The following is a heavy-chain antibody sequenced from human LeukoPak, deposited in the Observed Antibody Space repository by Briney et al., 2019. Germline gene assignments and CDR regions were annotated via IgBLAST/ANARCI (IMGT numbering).Heavy chain of an antibody. CDR1: GFTFSSYG. J-gene: IGHJ4*02. CDR3: ARDLRGDYDFWSGRFPID. V-gene: IGHV3-30*03. D-gene: IGHD3-3*01. Sequence: GRSLRLSCAASGFTFSSYGMHWVRQAPGKGLEWVAVMSSDGNKNYYADSVKGRFTISRDNSKDTLFLEMHSLIREDTAVYYCARDLRGDYDFWSGRFPIDWGRGTLVTVPS. CDR2: MSSDGNKN.